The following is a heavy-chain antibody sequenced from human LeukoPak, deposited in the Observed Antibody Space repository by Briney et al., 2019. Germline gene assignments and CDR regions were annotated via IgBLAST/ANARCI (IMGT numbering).Heavy chain of an antibody. Sequence: GGSLRLSCAASGFTFSSYAMSWVRQAPGKALEWVSAISGSGGSTYYADSVKGRFTISRDNSKNTLYLQMNSLRAEDTAVYYCAKDRSYDSSGYLIDYWGQGTLVTVSS. V-gene: IGHV3-23*01. CDR3: AKDRSYDSSGYLIDY. J-gene: IGHJ4*02. CDR1: GFTFSSYA. CDR2: ISGSGGST. D-gene: IGHD3-22*01.